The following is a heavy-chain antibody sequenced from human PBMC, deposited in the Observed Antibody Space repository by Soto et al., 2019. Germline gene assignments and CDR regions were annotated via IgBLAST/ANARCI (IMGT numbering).Heavy chain of an antibody. J-gene: IGHJ6*02. CDR3: ASQRTAYYYYGMDV. V-gene: IGHV4-39*01. D-gene: IGHD1-1*01. CDR1: GGSISSSSYY. Sequence: QLQLQESGPGLVKPSETLSLTCTVSGGSISSSSYYWGWIRQPPGKGLEWIGSIYYSGSTYYNPALKSRATISADTSKNQFSLKLSSVTAADTAVYYCASQRTAYYYYGMDVWGQGTTVTVSS. CDR2: IYYSGST.